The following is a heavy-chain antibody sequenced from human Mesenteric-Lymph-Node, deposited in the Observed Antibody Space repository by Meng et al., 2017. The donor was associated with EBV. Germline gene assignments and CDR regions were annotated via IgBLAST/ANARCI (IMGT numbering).Heavy chain of an antibody. CDR1: GGSISSGG. CDR3: ARTGYTDYRDDP. CDR2: IYYNGIT. V-gene: IGHV4-30-4*01. J-gene: IGHJ5*02. D-gene: IGHD5-12*01. Sequence: QGQLQESGPGLVKPSQTLSLTCAVSGGSISSGGSWIRQPPGKGLEWIGYIYYNGITYYNPSLKSRVTISIDTSRNQFSLKLSSVTAADTGVYYCARTGYTDYRDDPWGQGTLVTVSS.